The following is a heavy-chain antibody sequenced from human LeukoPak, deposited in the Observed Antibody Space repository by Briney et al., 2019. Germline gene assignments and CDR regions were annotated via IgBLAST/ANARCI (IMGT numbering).Heavy chain of an antibody. D-gene: IGHD5-12*01. Sequence: ASVKVSCKASGYTFTSYGISWVRQAPGQGLEWKGWISAYNGNTNYAQKFQGRVTMTTDTSTSTAYMELSSLRSEDTAVYYCASSMDIVATGHWFDPWGQGTLVTVSS. J-gene: IGHJ5*02. V-gene: IGHV1-18*01. CDR1: GYTFTSYG. CDR2: ISAYNGNT. CDR3: ASSMDIVATGHWFDP.